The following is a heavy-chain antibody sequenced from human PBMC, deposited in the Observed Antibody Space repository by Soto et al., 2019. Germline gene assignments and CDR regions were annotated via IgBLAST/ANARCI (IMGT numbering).Heavy chain of an antibody. CDR2: LIPMFDIA. V-gene: IGHV1-69*13. D-gene: IGHD3-10*01. CDR3: ARSLGRHTSDTPRGHSYGADSLFPFDH. Sequence: SEKISCKASGAPFTSYTVYWVRQAPGQGFEWVAGLIPMFDIADYAERYRGRVMITADEATNTASMEPSSLTSADPAVYFCARSLGRHTSDTPRGHSYGADSLFPFDHWSQGTLVTVSA. J-gene: IGHJ4*02. CDR1: GAPFTSYT.